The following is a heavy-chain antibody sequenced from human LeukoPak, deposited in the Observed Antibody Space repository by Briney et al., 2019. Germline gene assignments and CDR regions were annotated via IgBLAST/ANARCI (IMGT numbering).Heavy chain of an antibody. V-gene: IGHV4-4*07. CDR2: IYTSGST. J-gene: IGHJ4*02. Sequence: SETLSLTCTVSGGSISSYYWSWIRQPAGKGREWIGRIYTSGSTNYNPSLKSRVTMSVDTSKNQFSLKLSSVTAADTAVYYCARSGITFGGVIVYFDYWGQGTLVTVSS. CDR1: GGSISSYY. CDR3: ARSGITFGGVIVYFDY. D-gene: IGHD3-16*02.